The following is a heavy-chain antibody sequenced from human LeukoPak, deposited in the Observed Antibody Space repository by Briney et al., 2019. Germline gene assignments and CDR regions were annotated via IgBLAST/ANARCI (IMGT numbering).Heavy chain of an antibody. CDR2: IYSGGST. Sequence: GGSLRLSCAASGFTVSSNYMSWVRQAPGKGLEWVSVIYSGGSTCYADSVQGRFTISRDNSKNTLYLQMNSLRAEDTAVYYCARRLPSYSSGWYVDYWGQGTLVTVSS. D-gene: IGHD6-19*01. CDR3: ARRLPSYSSGWYVDY. J-gene: IGHJ4*02. CDR1: GFTVSSNY. V-gene: IGHV3-66*01.